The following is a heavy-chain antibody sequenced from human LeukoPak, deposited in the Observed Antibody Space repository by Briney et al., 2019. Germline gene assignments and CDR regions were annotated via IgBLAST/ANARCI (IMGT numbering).Heavy chain of an antibody. Sequence: GASVKVSCKASGYTFTGYYMHWVRQAPGQGLEWMGWISAYNGNTNYAQKLQGRVTMTTDTSTSTAYMELRSLRSDDTAVYYCARGLLGRGVIDLDYWGQGTLVTVSS. V-gene: IGHV1-18*04. J-gene: IGHJ4*02. CDR2: ISAYNGNT. CDR1: GYTFTGYY. CDR3: ARGLLGRGVIDLDY. D-gene: IGHD3-10*01.